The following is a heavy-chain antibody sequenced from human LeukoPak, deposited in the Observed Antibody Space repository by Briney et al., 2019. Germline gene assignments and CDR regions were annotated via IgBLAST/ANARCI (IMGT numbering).Heavy chain of an antibody. CDR3: ARSGILTGYQIY. CDR1: GYTFNDYY. V-gene: IGHV1-2*02. Sequence: ASVKVSCKASGYTFNDYYIHWVRQAPGQGLEWMGWINPNSGDANYAQKFQGRVTMTRDTSISTAYMELSRLRSDDTAVYYCARSGILTGYQIYWGQGTLVTVSS. J-gene: IGHJ4*02. CDR2: INPNSGDA. D-gene: IGHD3-9*01.